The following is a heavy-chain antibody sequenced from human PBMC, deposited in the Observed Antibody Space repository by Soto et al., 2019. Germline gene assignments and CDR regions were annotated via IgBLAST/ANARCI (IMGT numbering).Heavy chain of an antibody. V-gene: IGHV3-30*03. CDR3: APPHRTPGQWDYLDY. CDR1: RSASGSYC. J-gene: IGHJ4*02. Sequence: PGGSLTVSCATWRSASGSYCMHSVRQAPGKGLEWVAVISYDGSNKYYADSVKGRFTISRDNSKNTLYLQMNSLRAEDTAVYYCAPPHRTPGQWDYLDYWGQGT. D-gene: IGHD1-1*01. CDR2: ISYDGSNK.